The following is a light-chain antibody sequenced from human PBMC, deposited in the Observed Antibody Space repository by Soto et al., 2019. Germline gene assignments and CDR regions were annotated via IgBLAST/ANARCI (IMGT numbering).Light chain of an antibody. Sequence: DILLIQSPATLSASVGDRITITCRASENIFKFLAWYQQRSGSAPNLLIYAASDLEKGVPSRFSGSCSGTEFTLTSDNLQPNDSATYFCQHYHYQSITFGGGTKVDVK. CDR2: AAS. J-gene: IGKJ4*01. CDR1: ENIFKF. CDR3: QHYHYQSIT. V-gene: IGKV1-5*01.